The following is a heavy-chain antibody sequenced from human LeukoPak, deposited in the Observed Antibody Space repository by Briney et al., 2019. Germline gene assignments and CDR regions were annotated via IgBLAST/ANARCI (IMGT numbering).Heavy chain of an antibody. Sequence: KYGESLKISCKGSGYSFTGYWIAWVRQMPGKGLECMGIVYATDSDTRYSPSFQGQVTFSADKSLSTAYLQWSSLKASDTAMYYCARRGDDSSGHKGAFDIWGQGTMVTVSS. CDR2: VYATDSDT. V-gene: IGHV5-51*01. CDR1: GYSFTGYW. CDR3: ARRGDDSSGHKGAFDI. D-gene: IGHD3-22*01. J-gene: IGHJ3*02.